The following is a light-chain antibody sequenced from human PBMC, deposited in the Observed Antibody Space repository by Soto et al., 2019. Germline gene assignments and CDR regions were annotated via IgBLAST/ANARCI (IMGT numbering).Light chain of an antibody. CDR3: QQANSFPFT. J-gene: IGKJ3*01. CDR1: QGISTY. CDR2: AAS. Sequence: DIQMTQSPSPLSASVGDRVTITCRASQGISTYLIWYQQRHGEAPKLLIYAASYLVSGVPSRFSGSGSGTDFTLTITSLQPEDFATYYCQQANSFPFTFGPGTKVDIK. V-gene: IGKV1-39*01.